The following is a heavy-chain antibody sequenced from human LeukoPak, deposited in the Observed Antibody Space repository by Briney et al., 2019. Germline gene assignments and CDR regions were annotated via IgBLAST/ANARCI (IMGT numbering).Heavy chain of an antibody. D-gene: IGHD4-17*01. V-gene: IGHV1-58*02. CDR2: IVVGSGNT. Sequence: ASVKVSCKASGFTFTSSAMQWVRQARGQRLEWIGWIVVGSGNTNYAQKFQERVTITREMSTSTAYMELSSLRSEDTAVYYCAVDYGDYGPALRPFDYWGQGTLVTVSS. CDR3: AVDYGDYGPALRPFDY. J-gene: IGHJ4*02. CDR1: GFTFTSSA.